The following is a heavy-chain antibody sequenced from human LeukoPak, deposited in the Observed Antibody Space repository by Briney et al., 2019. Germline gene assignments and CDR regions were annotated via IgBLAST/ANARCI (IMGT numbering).Heavy chain of an antibody. CDR2: IYYSGST. J-gene: IGHJ5*02. D-gene: IGHD3-10*01. V-gene: IGHV4-59*01. CDR3: ARGGYYGSGNDFRFDP. Sequence: SETLSLTCAVSGGSISSYYWSWIRQPPGKGLEWIGYIYYSGSTNYKPSLKSRVTISVDTSKNQFSLKLSSVTAADTAVYYCARGGYYGSGNDFRFDPWGQGTLVTVSS. CDR1: GGSISSYY.